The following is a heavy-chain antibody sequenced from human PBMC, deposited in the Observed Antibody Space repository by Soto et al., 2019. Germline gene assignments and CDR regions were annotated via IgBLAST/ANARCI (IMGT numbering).Heavy chain of an antibody. Sequence: ASETLSLTCAFYGGSFSGYYWSLIRQPPGKGLEWIGYIYYSGSTYYNPSLKSRVTISVDTSKNQFSLKLSSVTAADTAVYYCAREGVTMVRGVYYYYGMDVWGQGTTVTVSS. CDR2: IYYSGST. J-gene: IGHJ6*02. CDR1: GGSFSGYY. CDR3: AREGVTMVRGVYYYYGMDV. D-gene: IGHD3-10*01. V-gene: IGHV4-30-4*01.